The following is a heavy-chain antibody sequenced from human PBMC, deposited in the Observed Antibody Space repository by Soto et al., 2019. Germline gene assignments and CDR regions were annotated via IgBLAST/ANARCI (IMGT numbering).Heavy chain of an antibody. J-gene: IGHJ5*02. V-gene: IGHV3-33*01. CDR3: ARARHDATKGTNALDP. D-gene: IGHD1-1*01. Sequence: QEQLVQSGGGVVQPGRSLRLSCAASGFKFNSYGMHWVRQAPGKGLEWVAVIRYDGSDTSYGDSVKGRFTISRDNSKNTLHQHMSRRNHDATSVYYSARARHDATKGTNALDPWGQGSLVTVSS. CDR1: GFKFNSYG. CDR2: IRYDGSDT.